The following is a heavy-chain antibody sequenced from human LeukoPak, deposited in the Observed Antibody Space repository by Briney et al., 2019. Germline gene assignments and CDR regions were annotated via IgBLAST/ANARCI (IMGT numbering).Heavy chain of an antibody. J-gene: IGHJ4*02. D-gene: IGHD3-22*01. Sequence: ASVKVSCKASGYTFTSCYMHWVRQAPGQGLEWMGIINPSGGSTSYAQKFQGRVTMTRDTSTSTVYMELSSLRSEDTAVYYCARGYPSLYYDSSGYGDCWGQGTLVTVSS. CDR2: INPSGGST. V-gene: IGHV1-46*01. CDR1: GYTFTSCY. CDR3: ARGYPSLYYDSSGYGDC.